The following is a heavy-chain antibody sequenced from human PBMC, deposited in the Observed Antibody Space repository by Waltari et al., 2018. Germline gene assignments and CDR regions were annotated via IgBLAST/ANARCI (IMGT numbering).Heavy chain of an antibody. J-gene: IGHJ5*02. CDR3: TRGGNYDFWSHRPFVDP. V-gene: IGHV4-34*01. D-gene: IGHD3-3*01. CDR2: IRHTGNT. CDR1: GASFSAYY. Sequence: VQLQQWGAGLLKPSETLSLTCSVSGASFSAYYWGWGRHVPGKGLEWIGQIRHTGNTNYTPSLQSRVAISIDTSRNQFSLRVFSVTAADTGLYFCTRGGNYDFWSHRPFVDPWGQGTQVTVSS.